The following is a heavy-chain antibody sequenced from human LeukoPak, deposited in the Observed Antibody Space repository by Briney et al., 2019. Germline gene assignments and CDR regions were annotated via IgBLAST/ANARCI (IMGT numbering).Heavy chain of an antibody. CDR1: GFTFSSYG. V-gene: IGHV3-23*01. CDR2: ISNSDGST. J-gene: IGHJ6*02. CDR3: ARDSYGMDV. Sequence: GGSLRLSCEVTGFTFSSYGMTWVRQAPGKGLEWVSVISNSDGSTFYADSVRGRFTISRDNSKNTLYLQMNSLRAEDTAVYYCARDSYGMDVWGQGTTVTVSS.